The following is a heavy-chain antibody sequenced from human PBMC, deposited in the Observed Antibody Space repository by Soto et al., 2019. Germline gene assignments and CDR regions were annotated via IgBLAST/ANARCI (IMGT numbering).Heavy chain of an antibody. Sequence: QITLKESGPPLLKPTQTLTLTCTFSGISLNSRGVGVAWIRQHPGKTLEWLALMYWDDEKRYSPSLRSRLRMTRDSYTNRAGLTMTGMHHVDTATYYCVHKYGSDGFLPLIDHWGQGILVTVPS. J-gene: IGHJ4*02. CDR2: MYWDDEK. CDR1: GISLNSRGVG. CDR3: VHKYGSDGFLPLIDH. V-gene: IGHV2-5*02. D-gene: IGHD1-26*01.